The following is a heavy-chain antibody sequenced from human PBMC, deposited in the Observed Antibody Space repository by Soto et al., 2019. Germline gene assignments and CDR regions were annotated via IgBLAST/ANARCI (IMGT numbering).Heavy chain of an antibody. V-gene: IGHV4-30-4*01. CDR2: IYYSGST. Sequence: PSETLSLTCTVSGGSISSGDYYWSWIRQPPGKGLEWIGYIYYSGSTYYNPSLKSRVTISVDTSKNQFSLKLSSVTAADTAVYYCARVDVLAPSTITDYFAYWGQGTLVTVSS. CDR1: GGSISSGDYY. D-gene: IGHD5-12*01. J-gene: IGHJ4*02. CDR3: ARVDVLAPSTITDYFAY.